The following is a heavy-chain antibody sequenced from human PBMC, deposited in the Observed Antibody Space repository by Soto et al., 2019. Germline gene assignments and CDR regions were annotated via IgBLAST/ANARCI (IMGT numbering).Heavy chain of an antibody. V-gene: IGHV4-4*09. Sequence: PSETLSLTCSVSGGAISSYFNNWIRQPPVKGLEWIGFIYGDGSNKYNPSLESRVTILLDTSKNECSLRLRSVTSADTDCYYCVYSRSDIYGEDFDVWGQGTMVTVSS. CDR2: IYGDGSN. D-gene: IGHD2-21*01. CDR3: VYSRSDIYGEDFDV. J-gene: IGHJ3*01. CDR1: GGAISSYF.